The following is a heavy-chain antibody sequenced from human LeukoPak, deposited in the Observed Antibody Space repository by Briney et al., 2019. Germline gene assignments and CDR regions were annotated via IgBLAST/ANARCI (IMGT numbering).Heavy chain of an antibody. CDR3: ARVSRDFYSNYYYYYGMDV. CDR1: GFTFSSYR. V-gene: IGHV3-7*01. Sequence: GGSLRLSCAASGFTFSSYRMSWVRQAPGKGLEWVANTKQDGSEKYYVDSVKGRFTISRDNAKNSLYLQMNSLRAEDTAVYYCARVSRDFYSNYYYYYGMDVWGQGTTVTVSS. CDR2: TKQDGSEK. J-gene: IGHJ6*02. D-gene: IGHD4-11*01.